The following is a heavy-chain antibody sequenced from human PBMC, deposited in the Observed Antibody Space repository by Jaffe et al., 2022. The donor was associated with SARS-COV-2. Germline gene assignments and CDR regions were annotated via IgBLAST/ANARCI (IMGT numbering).Heavy chain of an antibody. Sequence: QVQLVQSGSELKKPGASVKVSCKASGFSFTTYAMVWVRQAPGQGLEWMGWINTKTGNPTYAQGFTGRFVFSLDTSATTAFLQISSLKTDDTAVYYCARDNGDGYNRLGSWGQGTLVTVS. D-gene: IGHD5-12*01. J-gene: IGHJ5*02. CDR3: ARDNGDGYNRLGS. CDR1: GFSFTTYA. V-gene: IGHV7-4-1*02. CDR2: INTKTGNP.